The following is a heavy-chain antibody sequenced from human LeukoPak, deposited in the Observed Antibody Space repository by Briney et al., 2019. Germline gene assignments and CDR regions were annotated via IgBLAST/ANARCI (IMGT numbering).Heavy chain of an antibody. Sequence: SSETLSLTCTVSGGYISSSSSHYCGWIRGPPGEGMEWIGSIFYSGSTYYTPSLKSRFTISADSSKNQFSLKVTSVSAADTAVYYCARSLKIISGWFHNFDYWGQGTLVTVSS. J-gene: IGHJ4*02. CDR1: GGYISSSSSHY. CDR2: IFYSGST. V-gene: IGHV4-39*01. D-gene: IGHD6-19*01. CDR3: ARSLKIISGWFHNFDY.